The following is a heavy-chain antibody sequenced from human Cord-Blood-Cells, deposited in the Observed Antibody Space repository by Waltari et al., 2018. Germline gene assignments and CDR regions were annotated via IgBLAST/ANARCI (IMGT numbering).Heavy chain of an antibody. CDR1: GFTFSSYG. CDR3: ARDRAILTGYDAFDI. D-gene: IGHD3-9*01. Sequence: QVQLVESGGGVVQPGRSLRLSCAASGFTFSSYGMHWVRQAPGKGLEWVAVIWYDGSNKYYADSVKCRFTISRDNSKTTLYLQMNSLRAEDTAVYYCARDRAILTGYDAFDIWGQGTMVTVSS. J-gene: IGHJ3*02. CDR2: IWYDGSNK. V-gene: IGHV3-33*01.